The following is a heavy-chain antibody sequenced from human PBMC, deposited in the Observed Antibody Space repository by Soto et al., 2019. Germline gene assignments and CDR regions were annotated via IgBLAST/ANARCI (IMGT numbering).Heavy chain of an antibody. Sequence: GAPAKASCKDRRYALTSQGIKSLRHAPGQGLEWTGRVSGYNDNTNYAQKFQVRVTMITDTSTSTAYMELRSLRSDDSAMYYGARCCLGGPWYSIYWGPRTLVTV. CDR3: ARCCLGGPWYSIY. CDR1: RYALTSQG. CDR2: VSGYNDNT. V-gene: IGHV1-18*01. D-gene: IGHD2-15*01. J-gene: IGHJ4*02.